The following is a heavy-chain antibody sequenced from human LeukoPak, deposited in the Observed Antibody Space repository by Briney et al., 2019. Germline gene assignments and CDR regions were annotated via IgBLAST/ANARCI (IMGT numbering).Heavy chain of an antibody. J-gene: IGHJ4*02. CDR2: TSSSDAGT. Sequence: PGGSLRLSCAASGFSLSSHAMSWVRQAPGKGLGWVSATSSSDAGTYYADSVRGRFTISRDNSKNTLYLQMNSLRAEDAAVYYCARAPVTSCRGAYCYPFDYWGQGTLVTVSS. CDR3: ARAPVTSCRGAYCYPFDY. CDR1: GFSLSSHA. D-gene: IGHD2-21*01. V-gene: IGHV3-23*01.